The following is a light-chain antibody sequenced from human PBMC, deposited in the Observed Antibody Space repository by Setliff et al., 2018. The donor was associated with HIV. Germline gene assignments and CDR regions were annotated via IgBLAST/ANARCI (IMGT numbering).Light chain of an antibody. CDR3: EAWDDSLSGPV. J-gene: IGLJ3*02. CDR1: SSNIGSNT. V-gene: IGLV1-44*01. CDR2: SQN. Sequence: QSALTQPPSVSGTPGQRINISCSGSSSNIGSNTVNWYQHLPGTAPELLIYSQNQRPSGVPDRFSGSKSGTSASLAISGLQSEDEGDYYCEAWDDSLSGPVFGGGTKVTVL.